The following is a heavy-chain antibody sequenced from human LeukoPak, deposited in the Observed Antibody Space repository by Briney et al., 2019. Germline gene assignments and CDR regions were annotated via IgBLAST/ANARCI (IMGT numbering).Heavy chain of an antibody. J-gene: IGHJ3*02. V-gene: IGHV4-30-4*01. CDR1: GGSISSGDYY. CDR3: ARDTAMVNAFDI. CDR2: IYYSGST. Sequence: SETLSLTCTVSGGSISSGDYYWSWIRQPPGKGLGWIGYIYYSGSTYYNPSLNSRVTISVNTSKNQFSLKLSSVTAADTAVYYCARDTAMVNAFDIWGQGTMVTVSS. D-gene: IGHD5-18*01.